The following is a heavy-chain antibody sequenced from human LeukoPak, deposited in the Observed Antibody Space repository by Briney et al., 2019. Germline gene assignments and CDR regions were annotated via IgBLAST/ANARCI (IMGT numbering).Heavy chain of an antibody. Sequence: GGSLRLSCAASGFTFSSYGMHWVRQAPGQGLEWVAVIWYDGSNKYYADSVKGRFTISRDNSKNTLYLQMNSLRAEDTAVYYCAKDRDYSNYVDYWGQGTLVTVSS. CDR1: GFTFSSYG. CDR2: IWYDGSNK. CDR3: AKDRDYSNYVDY. V-gene: IGHV3-33*06. J-gene: IGHJ4*02. D-gene: IGHD4-11*01.